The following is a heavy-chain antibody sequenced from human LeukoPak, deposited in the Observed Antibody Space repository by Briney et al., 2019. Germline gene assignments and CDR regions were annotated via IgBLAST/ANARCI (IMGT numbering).Heavy chain of an antibody. V-gene: IGHV3-15*01. J-gene: IGHJ4*01. CDR1: GFTFSNAW. CDR2: VKSKTDGGTT. Sequence: GGSLRLSCAASGFTFSNAWMNWVRQAPGKGLEWVGRVKSKTDGGTTDYAARVKGRFTISRDDSKNTLYLQMSSLKTEDTAVYYCTTQLRGSYYDYWGQGTLVTVSS. D-gene: IGHD1-26*01. CDR3: TTQLRGSYYDY.